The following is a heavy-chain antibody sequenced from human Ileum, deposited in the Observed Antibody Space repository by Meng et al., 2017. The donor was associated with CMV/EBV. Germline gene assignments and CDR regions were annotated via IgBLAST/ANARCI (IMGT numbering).Heavy chain of an antibody. D-gene: IGHD3-3*01. CDR1: GGSRSGYY. CDR2: IYVSVST. V-gene: IGHV4-4*07. Sequence: HVHLPESGPGLVQPSATLYLTCSVSGGSRSGYYWGWIRQPAGKGLEWIGRIYVSVSTDYNPSLKSRATMSVDTSKKQFSLRLTSVTAAETAVYFCAREVDVDGAVPQKGGYYYDYWGQGILVTVSS. CDR3: AREVDVDGAVPQKGGYYYDY. J-gene: IGHJ4*02.